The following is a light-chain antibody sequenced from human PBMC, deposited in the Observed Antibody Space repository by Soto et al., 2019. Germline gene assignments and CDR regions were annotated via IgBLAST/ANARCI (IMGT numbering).Light chain of an antibody. CDR3: SSYTSSTTLYV. CDR2: DVS. V-gene: IGLV2-14*01. CDR1: SSDVGGYNY. Sequence: QSALTQPASVSGSPGQSTTISCTGTSSDVGGYNYVSWYQQHPGKAPKLMIYDVSNRPSGVSNRFSGSKSGNTASLTISGLQAEDEADYCCSSYTSSTTLYVFGTGTKLTVL. J-gene: IGLJ1*01.